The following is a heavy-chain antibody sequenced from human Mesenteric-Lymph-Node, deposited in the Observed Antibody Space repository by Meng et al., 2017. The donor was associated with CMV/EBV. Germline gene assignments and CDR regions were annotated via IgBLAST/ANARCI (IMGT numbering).Heavy chain of an antibody. V-gene: IGHV5-51*01. CDR2: AYPSDSDT. J-gene: IGHJ5*02. CDR3: AIRGESYDWFGP. Sequence: CKCACYSFTSYWIGWVRRLPREGLGWMGLAYPSDSDTRYIPAFEGQVTISADKSVITAYLQLSSLKASDTSISRCAIRGESYDWFGPWGQGTLVTVSS. D-gene: IGHD1-26*01. CDR1: CYSFTSYW.